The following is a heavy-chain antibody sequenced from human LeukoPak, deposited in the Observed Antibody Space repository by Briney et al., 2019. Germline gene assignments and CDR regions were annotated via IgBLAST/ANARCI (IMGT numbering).Heavy chain of an antibody. V-gene: IGHV3-30*04. CDR3: ARDTGGSGWLRTFYY. D-gene: IGHD6-19*01. CDR1: GFTFSYYA. Sequence: PGGSLRLSCAASGFTFSYYAMHWVRQPPGKGLEGVAVISNDGSDGIYADSVKGRFTISRDNSKNTVHLQMNTLRSDDTAVYYCARDTGGSGWLRTFYYWGQGTLVTVSS. J-gene: IGHJ4*02. CDR2: ISNDGSDG.